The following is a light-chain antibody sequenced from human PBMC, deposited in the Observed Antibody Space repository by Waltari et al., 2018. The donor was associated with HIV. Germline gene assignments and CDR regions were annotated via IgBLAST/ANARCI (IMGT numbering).Light chain of an antibody. Sequence: SSELTQDPAVSVALGQPVKITCQGDNLRTYYASWYQQKPGQAPVLVSYGKNKRPPEIPDRFSSSASRNTASLTITGAQAEDEADYYCKTRDRSGNLYVFGTGTTVTVL. CDR1: NLRTYY. CDR2: GKN. J-gene: IGLJ1*01. CDR3: KTRDRSGNLYV. V-gene: IGLV3-19*01.